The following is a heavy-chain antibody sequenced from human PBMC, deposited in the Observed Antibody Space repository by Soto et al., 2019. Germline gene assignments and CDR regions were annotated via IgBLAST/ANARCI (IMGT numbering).Heavy chain of an antibody. V-gene: IGHV3-23*01. J-gene: IGHJ4*02. Sequence: EVQLLESGGGLVQPGGSLRLSCAASGFTFSSYAMSWVRQAPGKGLEWVSAISGSGGSTYYADSVKGRFTISRDNSKNTLYLQMNSLRAEDTAVYYCAKEADNCSGGSCYVDLFDYWGQGTLVTVSS. CDR1: GFTFSSYA. D-gene: IGHD2-15*01. CDR3: AKEADNCSGGSCYVDLFDY. CDR2: ISGSGGST.